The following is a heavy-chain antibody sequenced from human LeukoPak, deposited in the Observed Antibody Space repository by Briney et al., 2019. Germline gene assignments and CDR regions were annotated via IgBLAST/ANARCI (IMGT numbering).Heavy chain of an antibody. J-gene: IGHJ5*02. V-gene: IGHV1-2*02. CDR2: INPNSGGT. CDR1: GYTFTGYS. Sequence: ASVKVSCKASGYTFTGYSMHWVRQAPGQGLEWMGWINPNSGGTNYAEEFEGRVTMTRDTSISTAYMELSRLRSDDTAVYYCASSYYYDSSGYYYWFDPWGQGTLVTVSS. CDR3: ASSYYYDSSGYYYWFDP. D-gene: IGHD3-22*01.